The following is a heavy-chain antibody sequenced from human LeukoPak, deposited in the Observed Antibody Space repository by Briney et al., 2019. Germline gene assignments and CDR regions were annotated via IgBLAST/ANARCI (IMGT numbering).Heavy chain of an antibody. CDR3: ARTYCAWCSFDY. V-gene: IGHV1-18*01. D-gene: IGHD6-19*01. CDR1: GFTFTNYG. CDR2: ISAKDGNT. J-gene: IGHJ4*02. Sequence: ASVKVSCKASGFTFTNYGFSWVRQAPGQGLEWLGWISAKDGNTYYEQHVQGRVTMATDTSTTTAYMDLRSLRSDDTAVYYCARTYCAWCSFDYWSQGTLVTVSS.